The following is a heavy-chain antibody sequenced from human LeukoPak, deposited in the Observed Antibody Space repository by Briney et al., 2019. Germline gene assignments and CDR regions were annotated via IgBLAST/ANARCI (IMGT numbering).Heavy chain of an antibody. CDR3: ARSINYCSGGSCNLPIFDY. Sequence: PGGSLRLSCAASGFTFSSYSMNWVRQAPGKGLEWVSYISSSSSTIYYADSVKGRFTISRDNAKNSLYLQMNSLRAEDTAVYYCARSINYCSGGSCNLPIFDYWGQGTLVTVSS. D-gene: IGHD2-15*01. CDR1: GFTFSSYS. V-gene: IGHV3-48*04. CDR2: ISSSSSTI. J-gene: IGHJ4*02.